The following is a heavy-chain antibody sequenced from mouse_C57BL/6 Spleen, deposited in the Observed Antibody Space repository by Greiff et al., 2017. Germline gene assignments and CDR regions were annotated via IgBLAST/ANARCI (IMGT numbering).Heavy chain of an antibody. Sequence: QVQLKQSGAELVRPGTSVKVSCKASGYAFTNYLIEWVKQRPGQGLEWIGVLNPGSGGTNYNEKFKGKTTLTADTSSSTAYMQLSSLTSEDSAVYFCARSGMVTTPYYAMDYWGQGTSVTVSS. D-gene: IGHD2-2*01. V-gene: IGHV1-54*01. CDR1: GYAFTNYL. J-gene: IGHJ4*01. CDR2: LNPGSGGT. CDR3: ARSGMVTTPYYAMDY.